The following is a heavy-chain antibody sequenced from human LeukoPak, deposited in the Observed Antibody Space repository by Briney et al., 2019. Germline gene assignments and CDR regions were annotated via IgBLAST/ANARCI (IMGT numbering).Heavy chain of an antibody. J-gene: IGHJ4*02. CDR1: GDSVSSNSAA. V-gene: IGHV6-1*01. D-gene: IGHD3-10*01. CDR2: TYYRSKWYN. Sequence: SQPLSLTCAISGDSVSSNSAAWNWIRQSPSRGLEWLGRTYYRSKWYNDYAVSVKSRITINPDTSKNQFSPQLNSVTPEDTAVYYCARAGGPSITMVRGVIITRSDYFDYWGQGTLVTVSS. CDR3: ARAGGPSITMVRGVIITRSDYFDY.